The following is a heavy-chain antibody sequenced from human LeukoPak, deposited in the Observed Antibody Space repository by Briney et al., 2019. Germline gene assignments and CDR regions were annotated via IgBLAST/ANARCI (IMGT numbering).Heavy chain of an antibody. D-gene: IGHD6-25*01. CDR2: IWSHGNRK. CDR1: GFSFSSYG. V-gene: IGHV3-33*01. J-gene: IGHJ3*01. CDR3: ARDSAADDNDFDV. Sequence: PGRSLTLSCIPSGFSFSSYGMHWVRQAPGKGLEWVAVIWSHGNRKHHSDSVEGRFAISRDNSKNILYLQMNNLRAEDTALCYCARDSAADDNDFDVWGQGTMVTVSS.